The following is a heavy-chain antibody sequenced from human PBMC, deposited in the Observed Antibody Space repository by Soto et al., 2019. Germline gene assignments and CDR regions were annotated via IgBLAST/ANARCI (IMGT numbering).Heavy chain of an antibody. D-gene: IGHD4-17*01. Sequence: PGGSLRLSCAASGFTFSSYWMSWVRQAPGKGLEWVANIKQDGSEKYYVDSVKGRFTISRDNAKNSLYLQMNSLRAEDTAVYYCARTDYDYGVNDFDYWGQGTLVTVSS. CDR3: ARTDYDYGVNDFDY. J-gene: IGHJ4*02. V-gene: IGHV3-7*01. CDR2: IKQDGSEK. CDR1: GFTFSSYW.